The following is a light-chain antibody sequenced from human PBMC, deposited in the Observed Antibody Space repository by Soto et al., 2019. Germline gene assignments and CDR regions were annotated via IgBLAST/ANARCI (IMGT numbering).Light chain of an antibody. CDR3: CSNAGSHSGV. CDR2: EVT. J-gene: IGLJ1*01. CDR1: SSDVGGYNY. Sequence: QSALTQPPSASGSPGQSVTISCTGTSSDVGGYNYVSWYQQHPGKAPKLLIDEVTKRPSGVPDRFSGSKSGNTTSLTVSGLQADDEAEYYCCSNAGSHSGVFGTGTKVTVL. V-gene: IGLV2-8*01.